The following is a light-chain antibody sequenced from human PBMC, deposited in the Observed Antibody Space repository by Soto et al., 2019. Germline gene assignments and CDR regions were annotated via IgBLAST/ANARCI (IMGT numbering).Light chain of an antibody. CDR1: QTISGY. V-gene: IGKV1-39*01. J-gene: IGKJ4*01. CDR2: AAS. Sequence: IQMTQSASSLSAAVGYRVTITCRASQTISGYLNWYQQKPGKAPELLIYAASYLGNGVPSRFSGSRSGTYFTLTISSLQTEDLSTYYCQQRYTTPLTFGGGTKVDIK. CDR3: QQRYTTPLT.